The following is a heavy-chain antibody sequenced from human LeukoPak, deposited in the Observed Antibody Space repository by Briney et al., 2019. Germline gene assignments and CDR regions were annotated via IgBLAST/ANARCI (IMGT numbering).Heavy chain of an antibody. CDR2: IRYDGSNK. J-gene: IGHJ4*02. V-gene: IGHV3-30*02. CDR1: GFTFSSYG. D-gene: IGHD5-18*01. Sequence: GGSLRLSCAASGFTFSSYGMHWVRQAPGKGLEGVAFIRYDGSNKYYADSVKGRFTISRDNSKNTLYLQMNSLSAEDTAVYYCAKARDTAMGPDYWGQGPLVTVSS. CDR3: AKARDTAMGPDY.